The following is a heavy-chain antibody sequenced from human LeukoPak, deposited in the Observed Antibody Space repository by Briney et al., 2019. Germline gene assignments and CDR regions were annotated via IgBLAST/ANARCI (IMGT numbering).Heavy chain of an antibody. CDR1: GYTFTSYG. V-gene: IGHV1-69*13. CDR3: ARAEESGYDEVVDY. J-gene: IGHJ4*02. CDR2: IIPMFRTA. D-gene: IGHD5-12*01. Sequence: ASVKVSCKASGYTFTSYGISWVRQAPGQGLEWMGGIIPMFRTANYAQKFQGRVTITADESTSTAYMELRSLRSDDTAVYYCARAEESGYDEVVDYWGQGTLVTVSS.